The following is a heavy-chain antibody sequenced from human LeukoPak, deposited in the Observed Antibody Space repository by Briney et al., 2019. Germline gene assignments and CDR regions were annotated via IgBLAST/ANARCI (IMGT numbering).Heavy chain of an antibody. D-gene: IGHD4-17*01. Sequence: GGSLRLSCAASGFTFSRYAVSWVRQAPGKGLEWVSAISGSGGSTYYADSVKGRFTISRDNSKNTLYLQMNSLSAEDTAVYYCAKGLSDGDFDYWGQGTLVTVSS. V-gene: IGHV3-23*01. J-gene: IGHJ4*02. CDR2: ISGSGGST. CDR3: AKGLSDGDFDY. CDR1: GFTFSRYA.